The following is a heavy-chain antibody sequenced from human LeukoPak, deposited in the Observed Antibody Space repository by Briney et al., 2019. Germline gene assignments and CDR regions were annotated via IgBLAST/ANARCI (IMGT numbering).Heavy chain of an antibody. D-gene: IGHD2-21*01. CDR1: GFSFSSYP. J-gene: IGHJ6*03. V-gene: IGHV3-64*02. Sequence: PGGSLRLSCVASGFSFSSYPMHWVRQAPGKGLESVSGISNNGGDTYHGDSVKGRFTISRDNSKNTLYLQMGSLRPEDMAVYYCAKDGIAQSYYYYYMDVWGKGTTVTVSS. CDR3: AKDGIAQSYYYYYMDV. CDR2: ISNNGGDT.